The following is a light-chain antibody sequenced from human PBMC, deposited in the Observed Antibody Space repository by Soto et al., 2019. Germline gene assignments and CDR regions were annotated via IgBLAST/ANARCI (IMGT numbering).Light chain of an antibody. J-gene: IGLJ3*02. V-gene: IGLV2-23*01. CDR3: CSYAGSSTV. CDR1: SSDVGSYNL. Sequence: QSALTQPASVSGSPGQSITISCTGTSSDVGSYNLVSWYQHHPGKAPKLMIYEGSKRPSGVSNRLSGSKSGNTASLTISGLQAEDEADYYCCSYAGSSTVFGGGTKLTVL. CDR2: EGS.